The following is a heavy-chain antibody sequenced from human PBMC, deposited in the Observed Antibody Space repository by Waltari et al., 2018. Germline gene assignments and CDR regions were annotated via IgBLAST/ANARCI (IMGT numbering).Heavy chain of an antibody. CDR3: ARVWGLDRDIWSGYRRLGSFDL. Sequence: EVQVGESGGGFVQPGGSLRLSCAAAGLTFSIHWMIWVRQPPGKGPEWVANINQNGRGEFYVDSVKGRFTISRDNAKNSLYLQLNSLRAEDTAVYYCARVWGLDRDIWSGYRRLGSFDLWGQGTRVTVSS. CDR1: GLTFSIHW. J-gene: IGHJ4*02. CDR2: INQNGRGE. D-gene: IGHD3-3*01. V-gene: IGHV3-7*01.